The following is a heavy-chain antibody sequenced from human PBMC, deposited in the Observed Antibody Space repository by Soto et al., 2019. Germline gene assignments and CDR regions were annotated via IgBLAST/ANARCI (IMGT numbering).Heavy chain of an antibody. CDR3: ESRVSRYPY. J-gene: IGHJ4*02. CDR1: GFSVNKDF. Sequence: GGSLRLSCAASGFSVNKDFMSWVRQAPGKGLEWVSTMYSTGTTDYADSVRGRFTISKDNSKNTLDLQMNSLRAEDTAVYYCESRVSRYPYWGQGTLVIVSS. D-gene: IGHD3-16*02. V-gene: IGHV3-66*01. CDR2: MYSTGTT.